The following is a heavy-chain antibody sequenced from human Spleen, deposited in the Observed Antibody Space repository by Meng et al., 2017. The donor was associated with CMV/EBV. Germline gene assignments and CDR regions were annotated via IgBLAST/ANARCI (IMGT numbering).Heavy chain of an antibody. J-gene: IGHJ5*02. CDR2: IYPGDSDI. Sequence: GGSLRLSCKGFGYSFSNYWIAWVRQMPGKGLEWMGMIYPGDSDIRYSPSFQGQVTFSADKSISTAYLQWSTLKASDTAMYYCARLDYLDRNGYRSRYHWFDPWGQGALVTISS. CDR3: ARLDYLDRNGYRSRYHWFDP. CDR1: GYSFSNYW. D-gene: IGHD3-22*01. V-gene: IGHV5-51*01.